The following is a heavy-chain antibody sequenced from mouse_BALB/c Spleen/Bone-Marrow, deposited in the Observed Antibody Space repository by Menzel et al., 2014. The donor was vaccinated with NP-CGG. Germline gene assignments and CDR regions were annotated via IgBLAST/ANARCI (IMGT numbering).Heavy chain of an antibody. J-gene: IGHJ4*01. D-gene: IGHD2-14*01. V-gene: IGHV5-12-2*01. CDR1: GFTFIAYT. CDR2: INNGGGST. CDR3: ARHGEERPVLAMDY. Sequence: EVKLMESGGGLVEPGGSLKLSCAASGFTFIAYTMSWVRQTPEKRLEWVAYINNGGGSTYYPDTVKGRFTISRDNAKNTLYLQMSGLKSEDTAMYYCARHGEERPVLAMDYWGQGTSVTVSS.